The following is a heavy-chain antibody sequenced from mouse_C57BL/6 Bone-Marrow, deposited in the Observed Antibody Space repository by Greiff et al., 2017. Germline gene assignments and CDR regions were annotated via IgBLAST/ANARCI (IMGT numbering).Heavy chain of an antibody. V-gene: IGHV2-6*01. CDR1: GFSLTSYG. CDR3: ASATTVVPFAY. Sequence: VQRVESGPGLVAPSQSLSITCTVSGFSLTSYGVDWVRQSPGKGLEWLGVIWGVGSTNYNSALKSRLRISKDNSKSQVFLKMNSLQTDDTAMYYCASATTVVPFAYWGQGTLVTVSA. CDR2: IWGVGST. J-gene: IGHJ3*01. D-gene: IGHD1-1*01.